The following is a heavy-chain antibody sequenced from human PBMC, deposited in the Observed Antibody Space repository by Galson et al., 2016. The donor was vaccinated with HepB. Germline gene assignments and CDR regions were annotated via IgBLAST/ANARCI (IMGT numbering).Heavy chain of an antibody. CDR2: IDWDDDK. J-gene: IGHJ4*02. CDR3: ARARYCSSTSPFDY. V-gene: IGHV2-70*01. Sequence: ALVKPTQTLTLTCTFSGFSLSTSGMYVSWIRQPPGKALEWLALIDWDDDKYYSTSLKTRLTISKDTSKNQVVLTMTNMDPVDTATYYCARARYCSSTSPFDYWGQGTLVTVSS. CDR1: GFSLSTSGMY. D-gene: IGHD2-2*01.